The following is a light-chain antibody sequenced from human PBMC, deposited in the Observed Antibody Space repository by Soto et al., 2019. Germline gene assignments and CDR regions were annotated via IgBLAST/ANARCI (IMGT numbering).Light chain of an antibody. CDR1: SSDVGGYNL. Sequence: QSVLTQPASVSWSPGQSITISCTGVSSDVGGYNLVSWYQQHAGEVPQLIIYEVTKRPSGVSNRFSGSKSGNTASLTISGLQTEDEADYYCCSYAGSNSYVFGTGTRSP. J-gene: IGLJ1*01. V-gene: IGLV2-23*02. CDR3: CSYAGSNSYV. CDR2: EVT.